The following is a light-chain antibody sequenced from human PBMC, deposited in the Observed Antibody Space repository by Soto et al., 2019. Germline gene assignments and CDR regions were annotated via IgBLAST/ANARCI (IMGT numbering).Light chain of an antibody. CDR1: QSVSSY. V-gene: IGKV3-11*01. Sequence: EIVLTQSPATLSLSPGERATLSCRASQSVSSYLAWYQQKPGQAPRLLIYDASNRATGIPARFSGSGSGTNFTLTISSREPHDFAVYYCQQRSNWPTSCTFGQGTKVEIK. CDR3: QQRSNWPTSCT. CDR2: DAS. J-gene: IGKJ1*01.